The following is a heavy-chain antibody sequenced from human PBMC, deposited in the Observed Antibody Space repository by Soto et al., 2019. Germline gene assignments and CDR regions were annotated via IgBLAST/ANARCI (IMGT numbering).Heavy chain of an antibody. J-gene: IGHJ4*02. CDR1: GFTFNNYA. CDR3: AKGRGGSGSLTPRVDF. V-gene: IGHV3-23*01. D-gene: IGHD3-10*01. Sequence: EVQLLESGGGLVQPGGSLRLSCAASGFTFNNYAMTWVRQAPGKGLEWVSAISGGGDTTSYADSVKGRFTVPRDGSKNTRYLQMGSLRAEDTALYYCAKGRGGSGSLTPRVDFWGQGTLVTVSS. CDR2: ISGGGDTT.